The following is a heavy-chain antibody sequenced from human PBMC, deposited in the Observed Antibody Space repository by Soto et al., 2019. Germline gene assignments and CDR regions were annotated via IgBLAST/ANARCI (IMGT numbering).Heavy chain of an antibody. CDR2: IYYSGRT. V-gene: IGHV4-59*01. D-gene: IGHD6-6*01. J-gene: IGHJ6*02. Sequence: SETLSLTCTVSGGSISRYHWSWIRQPPGKGLGWIGYIYYSGRTKYNPSLKSRVTISVDTSNNQFSLKLNSVSAADTAVYYCARHRSIKAGAEYYFYGMDVWGQGTTVTVSS. CDR3: ARHRSIKAGAEYYFYGMDV. CDR1: GGSISRYH.